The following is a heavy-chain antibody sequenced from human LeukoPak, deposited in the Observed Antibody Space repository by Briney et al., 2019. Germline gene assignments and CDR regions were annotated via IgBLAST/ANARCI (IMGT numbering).Heavy chain of an antibody. J-gene: IGHJ4*02. CDR2: INHSGST. CDR1: GGSFSGYY. CDR3: ARDGGYCSSTSCSPPFDY. Sequence: SETLSLTCAVYGGSFSGYYWSWIRQPPGKGLEWIGGINHSGSTNYNPSLKSRVTISVDTSKNQFSLKLSSVTAADTAVYYCARDGGYCSSTSCSPPFDYWGQGTLVTVSS. V-gene: IGHV4-34*01. D-gene: IGHD2-2*01.